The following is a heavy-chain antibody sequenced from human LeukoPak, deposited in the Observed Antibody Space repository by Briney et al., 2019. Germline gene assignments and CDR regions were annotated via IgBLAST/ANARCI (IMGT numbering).Heavy chain of an antibody. D-gene: IGHD2-15*01. CDR3: ARPLTYCSGGSCYGNWFDP. CDR2: INHSGST. V-gene: IGHV4-34*01. CDR1: GGSFSGYY. J-gene: IGHJ5*02. Sequence: PSETLSLTCAVYGGSFSGYYWSWIRQPPGKGLEWIGEINHSGSTNYNPSLKSRVTISVDTSKNQFSLKLSSVTAADTAVYYCARPLTYCSGGSCYGNWFDPWGQGTLVTVSS.